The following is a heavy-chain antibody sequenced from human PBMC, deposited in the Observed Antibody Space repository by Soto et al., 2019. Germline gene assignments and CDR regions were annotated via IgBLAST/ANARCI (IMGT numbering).Heavy chain of an antibody. CDR3: VRQGIGDLHGLVDV. J-gene: IGHJ6*02. CDR1: SGPTSSHN. D-gene: IGHD3-10*01. CDR2: IYYTGST. Sequence: QVQLQQSGPGLVKPSETLSLTCTVSSGPTSSHNWGWIRQPPGRGLEWIGCIYYTGSTSYNPSLKSRVTISADTSTNHISLTLSSVTAADTAVYYCVRQGIGDLHGLVDVWGQGTTVSVSS. V-gene: IGHV4-59*08.